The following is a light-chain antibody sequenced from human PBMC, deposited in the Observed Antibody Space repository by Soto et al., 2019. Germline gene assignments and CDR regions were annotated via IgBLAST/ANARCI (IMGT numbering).Light chain of an antibody. Sequence: QSALTQPASVSGSPGQSITISCTGTSSDVGDYNYVSWYQQHPGKVPKLMIYDVSNRPSGISNRFSGSKSGNTASLTISGLQAEDEADYYCSSYTSSNTRVVFGGGTKLTVL. CDR1: SSDVGDYNY. J-gene: IGLJ2*01. CDR3: SSYTSSNTRVV. V-gene: IGLV2-14*03. CDR2: DVS.